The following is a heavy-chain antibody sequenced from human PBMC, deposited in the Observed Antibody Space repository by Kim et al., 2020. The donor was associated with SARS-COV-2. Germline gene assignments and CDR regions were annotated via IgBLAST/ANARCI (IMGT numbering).Heavy chain of an antibody. D-gene: IGHD3-3*01. CDR2: IKQDGSEK. Sequence: GGSLRLSCAASGFTFSSYWMSWVRQAPGKGLEWVANIKQDGSEKYYVDSVKGRFTISRDNAKNSLYLQMNSLRAEDTAVYYCARAGLRFLEWLVDFDYWGQGTLVTVSS. J-gene: IGHJ4*02. CDR3: ARAGLRFLEWLVDFDY. CDR1: GFTFSSYW. V-gene: IGHV3-7*01.